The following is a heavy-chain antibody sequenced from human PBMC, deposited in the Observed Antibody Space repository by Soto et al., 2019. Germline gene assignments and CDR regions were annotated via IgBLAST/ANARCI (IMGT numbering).Heavy chain of an antibody. Sequence: SETLSLTCTVSGGSISSSSYYWGWIRQPPGKGLEWIGSIYYSGSTYYNPSLKSRVTISVDTSKNQFSLKLSSVTAADTAVYYCARPGDLYYYGMDVWGQGTTVTVSS. CDR3: ARPGDLYYYGMDV. V-gene: IGHV4-39*01. J-gene: IGHJ6*02. D-gene: IGHD1-26*01. CDR1: GGSISSSSYY. CDR2: IYYSGST.